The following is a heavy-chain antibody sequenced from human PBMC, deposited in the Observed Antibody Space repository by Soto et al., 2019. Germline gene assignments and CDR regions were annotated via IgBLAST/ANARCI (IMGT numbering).Heavy chain of an antibody. CDR2: IYWDDDK. CDR3: ANSRGGGNPAWFDP. V-gene: IGHV2-5*02. D-gene: IGHD2-15*01. J-gene: IGHJ5*02. CDR1: GFSLSTSGGG. Sequence: QITLKESGPTLVKPTQTLTLTCTFSGFSLSTSGGGVGWIRQPLGKALEWLALIYWDDDKRYSPSLKNRLTITKDTSNDQVVRTMTNMDPVDTATYYCANSRGGGNPAWFDPWGQGTLVTVSS.